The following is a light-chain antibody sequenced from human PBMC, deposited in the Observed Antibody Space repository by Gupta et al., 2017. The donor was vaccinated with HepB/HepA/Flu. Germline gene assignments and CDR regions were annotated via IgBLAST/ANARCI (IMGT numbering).Light chain of an antibody. CDR1: SDSVSTSYY. J-gene: IGLJ2*01. CDR3: VLYMGSGTSV. V-gene: IGLV8-61*01. Sequence: QTVGTQEPSFSVSPGGTVTLTCGLSSDSVSTSYYPSWYQQTPGQAPRTLIYSTNTRSSGVPDRFSGSILGNKAALTITGAQADDESDYYCVLYMGSGTSVFGGGTKLTVL. CDR2: STN.